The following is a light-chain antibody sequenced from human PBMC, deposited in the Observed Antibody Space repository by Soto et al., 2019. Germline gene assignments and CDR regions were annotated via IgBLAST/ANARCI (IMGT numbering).Light chain of an antibody. J-gene: IGKJ2*01. CDR2: GAS. CDR1: QSVSSSY. CDR3: QQYVISPPMYP. Sequence: ELVLTQSPGTLSLSPGERATLSCRASQSVSSSYLAWYQQKPGQAPRLLIYGASSRATGIPDRFSGSGSGTDFSCTINRLEPEDFGVYDCQQYVISPPMYPLGQGTQLELK. V-gene: IGKV3-20*01.